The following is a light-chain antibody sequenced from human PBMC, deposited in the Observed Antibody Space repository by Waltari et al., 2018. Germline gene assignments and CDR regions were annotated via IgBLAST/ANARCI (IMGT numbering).Light chain of an antibody. CDR1: QSISSY. V-gene: IGKV1-39*01. Sequence: DIQMTQSPSSLSASVGDRVTITCRASQSISSYLNWLQQKPGKAPKLLIYAASSLQSGVPSRFSGSGSGTDFTLTISSLQPEDFATYYCQQSYSTPREAWITFGPGTKVDIK. J-gene: IGKJ3*01. CDR3: QQSYSTPREAWIT. CDR2: AAS.